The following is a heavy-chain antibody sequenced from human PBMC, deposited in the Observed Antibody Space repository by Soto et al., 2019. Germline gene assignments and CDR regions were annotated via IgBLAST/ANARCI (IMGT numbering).Heavy chain of an antibody. CDR3: AGSYELWSPGY. Sequence: QVQMVESGGGVVQPGRSLRLSCAASGFTFSNYGMHWVRQAPGKGLEWVSGIWLDGSNEYYADSVKGRFTISRDNSKNTLYLQMNSMRVEDTAVYYCAGSYELWSPGYWGQGTLVTVSS. CDR2: IWLDGSNE. D-gene: IGHD3-3*01. V-gene: IGHV3-33*01. J-gene: IGHJ4*02. CDR1: GFTFSNYG.